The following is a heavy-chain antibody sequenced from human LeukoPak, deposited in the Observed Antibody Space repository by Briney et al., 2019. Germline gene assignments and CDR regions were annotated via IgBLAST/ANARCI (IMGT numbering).Heavy chain of an antibody. D-gene: IGHD6-13*01. V-gene: IGHV3-48*03. CDR1: GFTFSSYE. Sequence: PGGSLRLSCAASGFTFSSYEMNWVRQAPGKGLEWVSYISSSGSTIYYADSVKGRFTISRDNAKNSLYLQMNSLRAEDTAVYYCAKFGREQQLVGYYYYYYYMDVWGKGTTVTISS. CDR3: AKFGREQQLVGYYYYYYYMDV. CDR2: ISSSGSTI. J-gene: IGHJ6*03.